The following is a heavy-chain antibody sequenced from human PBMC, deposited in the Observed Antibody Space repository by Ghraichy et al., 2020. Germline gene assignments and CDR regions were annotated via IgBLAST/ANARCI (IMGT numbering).Heavy chain of an antibody. J-gene: IGHJ4*02. CDR2: IYYSGST. Sequence: SETLSLTCTVSGGSISSGGYYWSWIRQHPGKGLEWIGYIYYSGSTYYNPSLKSRVTISVDTSKNQFSLKLSSVTAADTAVYYCARAYGRDYYDSSGGPVVHDQFDYWGQGTLVTVSS. V-gene: IGHV4-31*03. CDR3: ARAYGRDYYDSSGGPVVHDQFDY. CDR1: GGSISSGGYY. D-gene: IGHD3-22*01.